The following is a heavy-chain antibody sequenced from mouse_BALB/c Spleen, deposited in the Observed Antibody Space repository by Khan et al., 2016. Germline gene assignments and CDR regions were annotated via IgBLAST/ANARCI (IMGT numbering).Heavy chain of an antibody. CDR1: GFNIKATY. V-gene: IGHV14-3*02. CDR3: ARRCPIYYCGCSYGY. CDR2: IDPANGNI. J-gene: IGHJ2*01. D-gene: IGHD1-1*01. Sequence: VQLQQSGAELVKPGASVKLSCTASGFNIKATYMHWVKQRPEQGLEWIGRIDPANGNIQYDPKFQGKATITADTFSNTAYLQLSSLTSEDTAVXYCARRCPIYYCGCSYGYWGQGTTLTVSS.